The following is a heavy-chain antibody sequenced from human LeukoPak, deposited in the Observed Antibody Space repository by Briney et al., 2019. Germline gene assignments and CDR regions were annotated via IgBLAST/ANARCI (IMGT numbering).Heavy chain of an antibody. CDR2: IHYTGST. CDR1: GGSISSYY. V-gene: IGHV4-59*01. CDR3: ARDGGEGMDY. Sequence: PSETLSLTCTVSGGSISSYYWSWIRQSPGKGLECIGYIHYTGSTNYNPSLKSRVTISVDTSKNQFSLKLSSVTAADTAVYYCARDGGEGMDYWGQGTLVTVSS. D-gene: IGHD2-21*01. J-gene: IGHJ4*02.